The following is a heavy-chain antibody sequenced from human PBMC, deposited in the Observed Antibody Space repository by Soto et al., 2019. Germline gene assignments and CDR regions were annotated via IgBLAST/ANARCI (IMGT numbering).Heavy chain of an antibody. CDR3: ARIGYSYGYFYYGMDV. Sequence: PSETLSLTCTVSGGTISSSPDYYWSWIRQPPGKGLEWIGSIYYSGSTYYNPSLKSRVTVSVDTSKNQFSLNLNSVTAADTAVYYCARIGYSYGYFYYGMDVWGQGTTVTV. V-gene: IGHV4-39*01. CDR1: GGTISSSPDYY. D-gene: IGHD5-18*01. CDR2: IYYSGST. J-gene: IGHJ6*02.